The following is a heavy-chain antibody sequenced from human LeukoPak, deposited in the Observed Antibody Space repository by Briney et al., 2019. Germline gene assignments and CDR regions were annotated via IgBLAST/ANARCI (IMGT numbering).Heavy chain of an antibody. D-gene: IGHD2-2*03. CDR1: GGSISSGGYY. CDR2: IYYSGST. Sequence: PSETLSLTCTVSGGSISSGGYYWSWIRQHPGKGLEWIGYIYYSGSTYYNPSLKSRVTISVDTSKNQFSLKLSSVTAADTAVHYCARVPLDIVVVPAAEDAFDIWGQGTMVTVSS. V-gene: IGHV4-31*03. J-gene: IGHJ3*02. CDR3: ARVPLDIVVVPAAEDAFDI.